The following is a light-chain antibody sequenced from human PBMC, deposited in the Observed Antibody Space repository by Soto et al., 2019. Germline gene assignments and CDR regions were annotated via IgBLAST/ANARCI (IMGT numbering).Light chain of an antibody. CDR2: EVS. V-gene: IGLV2-23*02. J-gene: IGLJ2*01. Sequence: QSVLTQPASVSGSPGQSITISCTGTSSDVGSYNLVSWYQQHPGKAPKLMIYEVSKRPSGVSNRFSGSKSGNTASLTISGLQAEDEADYYCCLYAGSSTLVFGGGTQLTVL. CDR1: SSDVGSYNL. CDR3: CLYAGSSTLV.